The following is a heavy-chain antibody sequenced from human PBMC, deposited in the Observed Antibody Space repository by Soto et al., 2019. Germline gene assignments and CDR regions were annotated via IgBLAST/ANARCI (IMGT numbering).Heavy chain of an antibody. CDR1: GYTFTNYG. CDR3: ARVRQLFSYFYYYMDV. V-gene: IGHV1-18*01. Sequence: ASVKVSCKASGYTFTNYGITWVRQAPGQGLEWMGWISAYNGDTHYTQRLQGRATMTTDTSTSTAYMELRGLRSDDTAVYYCARVRQLFSYFYYYMDVWGKGTTVTISS. CDR2: ISAYNGDT. J-gene: IGHJ6*03. D-gene: IGHD6-6*01.